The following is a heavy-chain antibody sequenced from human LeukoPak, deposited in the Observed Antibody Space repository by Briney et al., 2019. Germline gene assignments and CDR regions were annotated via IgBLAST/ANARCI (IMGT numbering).Heavy chain of an antibody. V-gene: IGHV4-59*08. D-gene: IGHD2-21*01. CDR2: IYYNGDT. Sequence: SETLSLTCVVSGGSISGYHWGWVRQPPGNGLEYISFIYYNGDTNYNPSLKSRVTMSVDTSKNQFSLKLSSVTAADTAVYYCARLGDCGHDCYSHDYWGQGTLVTVSS. J-gene: IGHJ4*02. CDR1: GGSISGYH. CDR3: ARLGDCGHDCYSHDY.